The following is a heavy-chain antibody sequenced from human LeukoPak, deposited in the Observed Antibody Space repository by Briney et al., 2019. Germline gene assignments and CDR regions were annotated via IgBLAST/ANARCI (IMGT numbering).Heavy chain of an antibody. D-gene: IGHD5-18*01. CDR1: GGSFSGYY. CDR2: INHSGST. V-gene: IGHV4-34*01. CDR3: ARALRGGNSYGYLDS. J-gene: IGHJ5*01. Sequence: PSETLSLTCAVYGGSFSGYYWSWIRQPPGKGLEWIGEINHSGSTNYNPSLESRVTISVDTSKNQFSLKLSSVTAADTAVYYCARALRGGNSYGYLDSWGQGSLVTVSS.